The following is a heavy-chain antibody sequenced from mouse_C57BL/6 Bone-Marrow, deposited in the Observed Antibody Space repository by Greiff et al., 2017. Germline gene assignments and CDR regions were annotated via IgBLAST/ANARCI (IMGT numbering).Heavy chain of an antibody. D-gene: IGHD1-1*01. Sequence: VQLQQSGAELVKPGASVKLSCKASGYTFTSYWMQWVKQRPGQGLEWIGEIDPSDSYTNYNQKFKGKATLTVDTSSSTAYMQLSSLTSEDSAVYYCANPYYGSRFGFAYWGQGTLVTVSA. CDR1: GYTFTSYW. V-gene: IGHV1-50*01. CDR3: ANPYYGSRFGFAY. J-gene: IGHJ3*01. CDR2: IDPSDSYT.